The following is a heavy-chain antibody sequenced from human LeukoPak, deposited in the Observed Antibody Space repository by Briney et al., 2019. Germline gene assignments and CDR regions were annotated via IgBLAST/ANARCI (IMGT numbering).Heavy chain of an antibody. CDR1: GYTYSSYT. CDR3: AKRVAKQITRWYIVT. J-gene: IGHJ3*02. CDR2: IDGSGVTS. V-gene: IGHV3-23*02. Sequence: GGSLRLSCAASGYTYSSYTMLWVRQAPGKGLEWVSAIDGSGVTSFYGDSVKARFTISRDNSKNALYLQMNSLRAEDTALYYCAKRVAKQITRWYIVTWGLGTMLTVSS. D-gene: IGHD1-1*01.